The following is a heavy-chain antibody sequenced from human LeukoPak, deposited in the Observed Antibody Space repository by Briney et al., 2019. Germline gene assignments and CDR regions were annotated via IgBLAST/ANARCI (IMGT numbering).Heavy chain of an antibody. CDR1: GYTFTGYY. J-gene: IGHJ4*02. Sequence: ASVKVSCKASGYTFTGYYMHWVRQAPGQGLEWMGWINPNSGGTSYAQKFQGRVTMTRDTSISTAYMELSRLRSDDTAVYYCARSLIAAAIDYWGQGTLVTVSS. CDR2: INPNSGGT. D-gene: IGHD6-13*01. V-gene: IGHV1-2*02. CDR3: ARSLIAAAIDY.